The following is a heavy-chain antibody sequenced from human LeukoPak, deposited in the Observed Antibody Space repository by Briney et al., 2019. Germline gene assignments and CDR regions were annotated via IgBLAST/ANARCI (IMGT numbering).Heavy chain of an antibody. D-gene: IGHD3-3*01. CDR1: GGSFSGYY. Sequence: SETLSLTCAVYGGSFSGYYWSWIRQPPGKGLEWIGEINHSGSTNYNPSLKSRVTISVDTSKNQFSLKLSSVTAADTAVYYCARVRQFGVVIPDAFDIWGQGTMVTVSS. CDR2: INHSGST. J-gene: IGHJ3*02. CDR3: ARVRQFGVVIPDAFDI. V-gene: IGHV4-34*01.